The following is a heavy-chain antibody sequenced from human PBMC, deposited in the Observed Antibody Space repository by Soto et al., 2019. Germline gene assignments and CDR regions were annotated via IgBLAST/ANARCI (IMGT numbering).Heavy chain of an antibody. Sequence: QVQLVESGGGVVQPGRSLRLSCAASGFTFSSYAMHWVRQAPGKGLEWVAVISYDGSNKYYADSVKGRFTISRDNSKNTLYLQMNSLRAEDTAVYYCARGRTAMPILWGQVTLVTVSS. D-gene: IGHD5-18*01. CDR3: ARGRTAMPIL. V-gene: IGHV3-30-3*01. J-gene: IGHJ4*02. CDR2: ISYDGSNK. CDR1: GFTFSSYA.